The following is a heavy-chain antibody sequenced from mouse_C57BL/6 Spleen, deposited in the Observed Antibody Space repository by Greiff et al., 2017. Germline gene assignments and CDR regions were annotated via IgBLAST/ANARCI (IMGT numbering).Heavy chain of an antibody. V-gene: IGHV1-18*01. Sequence: VQLKQSGPELVKPGASVKIPCKASGYTFTDYNMDWVKQSHGKSLEWIGDINPNNGGTIYNQKFKGKATLTVDKSSSTAYMELRSLTSEDTAVYYCASLYYYGSSYGWFAYWGQGTLVTVSA. D-gene: IGHD1-1*01. CDR2: INPNNGGT. CDR3: ASLYYYGSSYGWFAY. CDR1: GYTFTDYN. J-gene: IGHJ3*01.